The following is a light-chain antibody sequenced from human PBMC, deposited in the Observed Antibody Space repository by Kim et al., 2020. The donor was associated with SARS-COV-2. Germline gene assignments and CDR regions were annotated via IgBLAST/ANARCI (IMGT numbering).Light chain of an antibody. CDR3: QQYYSYPLT. CDR2: AAS. V-gene: IGKV1-8*01. J-gene: IGKJ4*01. CDR1: QGISSY. Sequence: AIQITQSPSSLSASTGDRVTITCRASQGISSYLAWYQQKPGKAPKLLFYAASTLQSGVPSRFSGSGSGTDFTLTISCLQSEDFATYYCQQYYSYPLTFGGGTKVDIK.